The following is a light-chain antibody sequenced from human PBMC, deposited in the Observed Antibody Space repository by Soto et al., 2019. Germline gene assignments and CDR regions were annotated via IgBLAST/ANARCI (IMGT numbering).Light chain of an antibody. Sequence: EIVMTQSPATLSVSPGERATLSCRAGQIIINNLAWYQHIPGQAPRLIIYGASTRAPGIPARFSGSGSGTDFTLTISSLQSEDVAVYYCQQYNNWPPLTFGGGTKVEIK. CDR3: QQYNNWPPLT. V-gene: IGKV3-15*01. CDR2: GAS. CDR1: QIIINN. J-gene: IGKJ4*01.